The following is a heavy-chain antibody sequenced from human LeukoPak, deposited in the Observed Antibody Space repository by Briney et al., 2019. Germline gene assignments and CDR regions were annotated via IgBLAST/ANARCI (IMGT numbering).Heavy chain of an antibody. V-gene: IGHV1-46*01. CDR1: GYTFTSSH. CDR2: VNCGDGYT. J-gene: IGHJ4*02. Sequence: GASVRVSCKTSGYTFTSSHAHWVRQAPGQGLEWMGLVNCGDGYTNYAQKFQGRVSVTADTSTSTLYMDLTSLTTEDTAIYYCARDRGGSYSIDYGGQGTLVTVSS. D-gene: IGHD1-26*01. CDR3: ARDRGGSYSIDY.